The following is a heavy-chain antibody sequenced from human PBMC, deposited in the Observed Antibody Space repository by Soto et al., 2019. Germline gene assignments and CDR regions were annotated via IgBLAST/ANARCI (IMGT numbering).Heavy chain of an antibody. J-gene: IGHJ6*02. D-gene: IGHD4-17*01. Sequence: GGSLRLSCAASGFTFSSYSMNWVRQAPGEGLEWVSSISSSSSYIYYADSVKGRFTISRDNAENSLYLQMNSLRAEDTAVYYCARGRVTTSGKYYYFYGIDVWGQGTTVTGSS. V-gene: IGHV3-21*01. CDR3: ARGRVTTSGKYYYFYGIDV. CDR1: GFTFSSYS. CDR2: ISSSSSYI.